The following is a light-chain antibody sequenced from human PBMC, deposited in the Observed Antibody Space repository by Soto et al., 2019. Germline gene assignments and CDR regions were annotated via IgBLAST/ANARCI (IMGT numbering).Light chain of an antibody. CDR1: RVISSW. CDR2: ATS. CDR3: QQANSFPIT. V-gene: IGKV1-12*01. J-gene: IGKJ5*01. Sequence: DIQMTQSPSSVSASVGDSVTITCRASRVISSWLAWYQQKPGKAPKLLIYATSSLQSGVPSRFSGSGSGTDFTLTISSLQPEDFATYYCQQANSFPITFGQGTRPEIK.